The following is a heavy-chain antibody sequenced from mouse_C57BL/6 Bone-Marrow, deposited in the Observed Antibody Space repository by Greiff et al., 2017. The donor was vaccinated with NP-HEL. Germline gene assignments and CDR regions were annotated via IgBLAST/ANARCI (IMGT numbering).Heavy chain of an antibody. CDR3: ARKGPYYYGSSYWYYFDD. Sequence: VQLQQSGAELVKPGASVKISCKASGYAFSSYWMNWVKQRPGKGLEWIGQLYPGDGDTTYNGKFKGKATLTANKSSSTAYMQLSSLTSEDSAVYFCARKGPYYYGSSYWYYFDDWGQGTTLTVAS. V-gene: IGHV1-80*01. CDR1: GYAFSSYW. D-gene: IGHD1-1*01. J-gene: IGHJ2*01. CDR2: LYPGDGDT.